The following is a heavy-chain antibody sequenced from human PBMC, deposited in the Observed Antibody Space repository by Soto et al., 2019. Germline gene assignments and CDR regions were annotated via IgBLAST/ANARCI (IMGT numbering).Heavy chain of an antibody. CDR2: ISYDGSNK. D-gene: IGHD3-10*01. J-gene: IGHJ6*02. CDR1: GFTFSSYA. V-gene: IGHV3-30-3*01. CDR3: ARTAMVRGMFGGKYV. Sequence: QVQLVESGGGVVQPGRSLRLSCAASGFTFSSYAMHWVRQAPGKGLEWVAVISYDGSNKYYADHVKGRFTFSRDNSKNTLYLQMNSLRAEDTAVYYCARTAMVRGMFGGKYVWGQGTTVTVSS.